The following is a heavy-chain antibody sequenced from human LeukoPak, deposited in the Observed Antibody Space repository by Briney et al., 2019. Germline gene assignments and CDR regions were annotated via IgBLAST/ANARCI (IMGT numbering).Heavy chain of an antibody. D-gene: IGHD6-13*01. CDR3: ARGDSSSWYYFDY. CDR2: IWYDGSNK. V-gene: IGHV3-33*01. CDR1: GFAFSSYG. J-gene: IGHJ4*02. Sequence: GSLRLSCAASGFAFSSYGMHWVRQAPGKGLEWVAVIWYDGSNKYYADSVKGRFTISRDNSKNTLYLQMNSLRAEDTAVYYCARGDSSSWYYFDYWGQGTLVTVSS.